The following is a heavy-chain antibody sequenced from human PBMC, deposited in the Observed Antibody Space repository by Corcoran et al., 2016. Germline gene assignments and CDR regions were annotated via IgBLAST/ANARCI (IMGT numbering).Heavy chain of an antibody. CDR1: GYTFTSYY. V-gene: IGHV1-46*01. CDR2: INPSGGST. J-gene: IGHJ3*02. CDR3: ASGLSGRGAFYI. D-gene: IGHD3-10*01. Sequence: QVQLVQSGAEVKKPGASVKVSCKASGYTFTSYYMHWVRQAPGQGLEWMGIINPSGGSTSYAQKFQGRVTMTRATSTSTVYMELSSLRSEDTAVYYCASGLSGRGAFYIWGQGTMVTVSS.